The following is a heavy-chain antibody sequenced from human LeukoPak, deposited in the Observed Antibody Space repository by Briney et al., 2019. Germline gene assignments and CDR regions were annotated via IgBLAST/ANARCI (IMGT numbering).Heavy chain of an antibody. J-gene: IGHJ4*02. Sequence: PGGSLRLSCAASGFTFSNAWMSWVRQAPGKGLEWIGYIYYSGSTNYNPSLKSRVTISVDTSKNQFSLKLSSVTAADTAVYYCAREGNWNYSPFDYWGQGTLVTVSS. CDR2: IYYSGST. CDR3: AREGNWNYSPFDY. V-gene: IGHV4-59*01. CDR1: GFTFSNAW. D-gene: IGHD1-7*01.